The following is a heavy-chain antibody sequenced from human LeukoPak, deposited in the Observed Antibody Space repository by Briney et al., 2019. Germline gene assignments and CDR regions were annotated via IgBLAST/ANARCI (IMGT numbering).Heavy chain of an antibody. J-gene: IGHJ4*02. D-gene: IGHD4-17*01. V-gene: IGHV4-59*01. CDR1: RDSISSYY. Sequence: PSETLSLTCTVSRDSISSYYRSWIRQPPGKGLEWIGYIYYSGSTNYNPSLKSRVTISVDTSKNQFSLKLSSVTAADTAVYYCARDGNYGDYFDYWGQGTLVTVSS. CDR2: IYYSGST. CDR3: ARDGNYGDYFDY.